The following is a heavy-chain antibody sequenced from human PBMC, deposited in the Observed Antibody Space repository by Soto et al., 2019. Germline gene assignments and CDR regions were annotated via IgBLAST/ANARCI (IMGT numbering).Heavy chain of an antibody. D-gene: IGHD2-21*02. J-gene: IGHJ6*02. CDR1: GGSISRYY. Sequence: QVRLQESGPGLVKPSETLSLTCTVSGGSISRYYWSWIRQTPGKGLEWIGYLYNTGSTIYNPSLESRVTISVDTSKNQFSLKLNSGTAADTAVYYCARDLWGYCGTDCSPLDVWGPGPTVTVSS. CDR3: ARDLWGYCGTDCSPLDV. V-gene: IGHV4-59*01. CDR2: LYNTGST.